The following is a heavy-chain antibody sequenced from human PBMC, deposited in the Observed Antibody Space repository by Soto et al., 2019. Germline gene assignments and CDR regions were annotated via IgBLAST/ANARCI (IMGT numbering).Heavy chain of an antibody. J-gene: IGHJ6*03. CDR1: GGSISSYY. V-gene: IGHV4-59*01. D-gene: IGHD3-9*01. CDR2: IYYSGST. CDR3: ARAVLRYFDWSDGGDYYYYVDV. Sequence: QVQLQESGPGLVKPSETLSLTCTVSGGSISSYYWSWIRQPPGKGLEWIGYIYYSGSTNYHPSLKSRVNISVDTSKNQFSLKLSSVTAADTAVYYCARAVLRYFDWSDGGDYYYYVDVWGKGTTVTVSS.